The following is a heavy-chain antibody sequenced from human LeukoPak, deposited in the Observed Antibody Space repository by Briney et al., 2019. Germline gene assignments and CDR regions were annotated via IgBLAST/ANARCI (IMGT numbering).Heavy chain of an antibody. V-gene: IGHV4-34*01. CDR3: ARGYYDSSGYYYIRGDYFDY. Sequence: SETLSLTCAVYGGSFSGYYWSWIRQPPGKGLEWIGEINHSGSTNHNPSLKSRVTISVDTSKNQFSLKLSSVTAADTAVYYCARGYYDSSGYYYIRGDYFDYWGQGTLVTVSS. CDR1: GGSFSGYY. CDR2: INHSGST. D-gene: IGHD3-22*01. J-gene: IGHJ4*02.